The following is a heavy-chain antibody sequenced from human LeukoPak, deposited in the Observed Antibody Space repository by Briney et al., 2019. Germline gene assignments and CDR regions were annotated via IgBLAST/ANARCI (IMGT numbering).Heavy chain of an antibody. J-gene: IGHJ3*02. D-gene: IGHD4-17*01. CDR1: GFTFSSHG. V-gene: IGHV3-33*01. CDR2: IWHDGSNK. CDR3: SREDYGAFHI. Sequence: GRSLRLSCAASGFTFSSHGMHWVRQAPRKGRKWMVVIWHDGSNKYYADSVKGRFTISSDNSKNTVYLQMNSLRAEDTAVYYCSREDYGAFHIWGQGTMVTVSS.